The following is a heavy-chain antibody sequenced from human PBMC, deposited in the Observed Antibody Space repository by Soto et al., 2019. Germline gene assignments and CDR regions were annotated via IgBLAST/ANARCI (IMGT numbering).Heavy chain of an antibody. D-gene: IGHD6-13*01. J-gene: IGHJ4*02. CDR1: GYSFTSYW. V-gene: IGHV5-10-1*01. CDR3: ARHPSTGYSSSWYDY. Sequence: GESLKISCKGSGYSFTSYWIGWVRQMPGKGLGWMGRIDPSDSYTNYSPSFQGHVTISADKSISTAYLQWSSLKASDTAMYYCARHPSTGYSSSWYDYWGQGTQVTVSS. CDR2: IDPSDSYT.